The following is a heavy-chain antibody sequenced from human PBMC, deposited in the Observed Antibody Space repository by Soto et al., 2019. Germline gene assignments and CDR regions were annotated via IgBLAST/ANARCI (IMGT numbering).Heavy chain of an antibody. V-gene: IGHV4-39*01. CDR2: IYYSGST. CDR1: GGSISSFNYY. D-gene: IGHD3-9*01. CDR3: ARKETDPPRNDKIDY. Sequence: SETLSLTCTVSGGSISSFNYYRGWIRQTPGRGLEWIGNIYYSGSTYYNPSLKSRVTISVDTSKNQFSLKLSSLTAADTAVYYCARKETDPPRNDKIDYWGQGTLVTVSS. J-gene: IGHJ4*02.